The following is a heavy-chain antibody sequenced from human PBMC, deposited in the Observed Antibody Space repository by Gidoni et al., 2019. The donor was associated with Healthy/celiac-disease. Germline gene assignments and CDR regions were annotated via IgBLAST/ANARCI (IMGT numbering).Heavy chain of an antibody. D-gene: IGHD6-25*01. V-gene: IGHV3-30-3*01. J-gene: IGHJ6*01. CDR3: ARDNRVSEAALRSYYYYYG. CDR1: GFTFSSYA. CDR2: ISYDGSNK. Sequence: QVQLVESGGGVVQPGRSLRLSCAASGFTFSSYAMHWVRQAPGKGLEWVAVISYDGSNKYYADSVKGRFTISRDNSKNTLYLQMNSLRAEDTVVYYCARDNRVSEAALRSYYYYYG.